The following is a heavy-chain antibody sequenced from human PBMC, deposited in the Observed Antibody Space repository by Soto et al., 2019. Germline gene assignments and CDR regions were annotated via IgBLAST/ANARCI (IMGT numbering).Heavy chain of an antibody. CDR1: GFTFSSYA. V-gene: IGHV3-30-3*01. D-gene: IGHD3-3*01. Sequence: GGSLRLSCAASGFTFSSYAMHWVRQAPGKGLEWVAVISYDGSNKYYADSVKGRFTISRDNSKNTLYLQMNSLRAEDTAVYYCARDKRLRFLGPDPNPVGGMDVWGQGTTVTVSS. CDR3: ARDKRLRFLGPDPNPVGGMDV. CDR2: ISYDGSNK. J-gene: IGHJ6*02.